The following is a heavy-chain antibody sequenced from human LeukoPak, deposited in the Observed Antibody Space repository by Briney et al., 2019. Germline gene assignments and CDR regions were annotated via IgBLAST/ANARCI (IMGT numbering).Heavy chain of an antibody. CDR1: GYTFTGYY. Sequence: GASVKVSCKASGYTFTGYYMHRVRQAPGQGLEWMGRINPNSGGTNYAQKFQGRVTMTRDTSISTAYMELSRLRSDDTAVYYCARESRDGYNPDYWGQGTLVTVSS. CDR2: INPNSGGT. D-gene: IGHD5-24*01. V-gene: IGHV1-2*06. J-gene: IGHJ4*02. CDR3: ARESRDGYNPDY.